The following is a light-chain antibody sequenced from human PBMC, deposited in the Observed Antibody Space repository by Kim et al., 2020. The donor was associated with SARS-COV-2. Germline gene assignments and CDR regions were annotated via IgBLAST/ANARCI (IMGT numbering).Light chain of an antibody. V-gene: IGKV3-20*01. CDR3: QQYGTSLYT. J-gene: IGKJ2*01. CDR2: GAS. CDR1: QTVTSSN. Sequence: LSPGERATLSCRASQTVTSSNLAWFQQKPGQAPRLLIYGASSRATGIPDRFSGSGSGTDFTLTIRRLEPEDFAVYYCQQYGTSLYTFGQGTKQEI.